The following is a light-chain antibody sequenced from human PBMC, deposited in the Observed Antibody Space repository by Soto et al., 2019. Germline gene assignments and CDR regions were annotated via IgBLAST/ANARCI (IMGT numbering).Light chain of an antibody. CDR2: AAS. Sequence: GDRVTVTCRASQSITTYLNWYQQKPGKAPKLLIYAASSLESGVPPRFSGSGSGTDFTLSISSLRPEDFATYYCQQSYSSPYTFGQGTK. CDR1: QSITTY. J-gene: IGKJ2*01. CDR3: QQSYSSPYT. V-gene: IGKV1-39*01.